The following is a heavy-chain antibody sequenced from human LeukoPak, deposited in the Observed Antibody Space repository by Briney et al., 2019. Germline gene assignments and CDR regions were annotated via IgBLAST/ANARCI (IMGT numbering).Heavy chain of an antibody. Sequence: SETLSLTCAVSGYSISSGYYWGWIRQPPGKGLEWIGSICHSGSTYYNPSLKSRVTISVDTSKNQFSLKLSSMTAADTAVYYCARRQLELRSDAFDIWGQGTMVTVSS. J-gene: IGHJ3*02. D-gene: IGHD1-7*01. V-gene: IGHV4-38-2*01. CDR2: ICHSGST. CDR1: GYSISSGYY. CDR3: ARRQLELRSDAFDI.